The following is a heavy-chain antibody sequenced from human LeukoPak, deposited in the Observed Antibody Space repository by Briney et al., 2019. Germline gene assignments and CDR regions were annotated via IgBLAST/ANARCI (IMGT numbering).Heavy chain of an antibody. J-gene: IGHJ4*02. V-gene: IGHV4-59*01. CDR1: GGSISSYY. CDR2: IYYSGST. Sequence: SETLSLTCTVSGGSISSYYWSWIRQPPGKGLEWIGYIYYSGSTNYNPFLKSRVTISVDTSKNQFSLKLSSVTAADTAVYYCARYQNSFDYWGQGTLVTVSS. CDR3: ARYQNSFDY.